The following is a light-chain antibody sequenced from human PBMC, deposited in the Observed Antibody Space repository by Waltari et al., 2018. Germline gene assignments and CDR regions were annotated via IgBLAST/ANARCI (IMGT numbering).Light chain of an antibody. CDR3: QQASSFPIT. J-gene: IGKJ3*01. Sequence: DIQMTQSPSSVSASVGDRVTITCRASQGISNWLARYQQKPGKAPKLLIYGSSSLRTGFPERFSGSGSGTECTLTLSSLHPEDFATYYCQQASSFPITVGPGTKVEIK. CDR1: QGISNW. V-gene: IGKV1-12*01. CDR2: GSS.